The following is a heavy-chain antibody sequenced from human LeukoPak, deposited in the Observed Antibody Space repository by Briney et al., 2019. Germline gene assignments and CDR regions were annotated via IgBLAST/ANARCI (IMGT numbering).Heavy chain of an antibody. J-gene: IGHJ4*02. D-gene: IGHD3-3*01. CDR1: GFTFSSYS. V-gene: IGHV3-48*01. CDR2: ISSSSSTI. CDR3: ARGLGRRFLEWLGRDYFDY. Sequence: PGGSLRLSCAASGFTFSSYSMNWVRQAPGKGLEWVSYISSSSSTIYYADSVKGRFTISRDNAKNSLYLQMNSLRAEDTAVYYCARGLGRRFLEWLGRDYFDYWGQGTLVAVSS.